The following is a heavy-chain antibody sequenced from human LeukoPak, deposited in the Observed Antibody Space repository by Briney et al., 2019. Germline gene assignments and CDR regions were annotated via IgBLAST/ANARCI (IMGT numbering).Heavy chain of an antibody. D-gene: IGHD2-2*01. CDR1: GFTFSSYA. CDR2: ISYDGSNK. V-gene: IGHV3-30*01. J-gene: IGHJ5*02. CDR3: ARVSCSSTSCWYRTNNWFDP. Sequence: PGRSLRLSCAASGFTFSSYAMHWVRQAPGKGLEWVAVISYDGSNKYYADSVKGRFTISRDNSKNTLYLQMNSLRAEDTAVYYCARVSCSSTSCWYRTNNWFDPWGQGSLVTVSS.